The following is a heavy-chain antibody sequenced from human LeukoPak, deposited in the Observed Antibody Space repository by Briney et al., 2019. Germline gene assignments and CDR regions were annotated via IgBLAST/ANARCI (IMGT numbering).Heavy chain of an antibody. CDR1: GGSFSGYY. CDR3: AGEGSYGPFDP. V-gene: IGHV4-34*01. J-gene: IGHJ5*02. D-gene: IGHD5-18*01. CDR2: INHSGST. Sequence: SETLSLTCAVYGGSFSGYYWSWIRQPPGKGLEWIGEINHSGSTNYNPSLKSRVTISVDTSKNQFSLKLSSVTAADTAIYYCAGEGSYGPFDPWGQGTLVTVSS.